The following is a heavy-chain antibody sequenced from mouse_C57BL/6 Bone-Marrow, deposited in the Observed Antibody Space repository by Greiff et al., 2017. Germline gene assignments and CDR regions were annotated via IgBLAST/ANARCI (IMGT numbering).Heavy chain of an antibody. CDR3: ARDRGQLRLNYFDY. V-gene: IGHV5-4*01. D-gene: IGHD3-2*02. Sequence: EVQVVESGGGLVKPGGSLKLSCAASGFTFSSYAMSWVRQTPEKRLEWVATISDGGSYTYYPDNVKGRFTISRDNAKSNLYLQMSHLKSEDTAMYYCARDRGQLRLNYFDYWGQGTTLTVSS. CDR1: GFTFSSYA. CDR2: ISDGGSYT. J-gene: IGHJ2*01.